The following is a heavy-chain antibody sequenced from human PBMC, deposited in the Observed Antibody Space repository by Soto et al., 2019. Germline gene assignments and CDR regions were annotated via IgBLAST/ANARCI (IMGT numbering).Heavy chain of an antibody. CDR1: GFTFSSYA. CDR2: ISSSGSTI. D-gene: IGHD3-16*02. Sequence: GGSLRLSCAASGFTFSSYAMHWVLQAPWKGLEWVSYISSSGSTIYYADSVKGRLTISRDNAKNSLYLQMNSLRAEDTAVYYCARGPYDYVWGSDPPHFDYWGQGTLVTVSS. CDR3: ARGPYDYVWGSDPPHFDY. V-gene: IGHV3-48*04. J-gene: IGHJ4*02.